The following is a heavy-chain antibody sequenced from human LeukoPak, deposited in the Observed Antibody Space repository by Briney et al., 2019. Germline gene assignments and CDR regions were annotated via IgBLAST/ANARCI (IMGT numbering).Heavy chain of an antibody. CDR1: GFTFSSYA. J-gene: IGHJ4*02. Sequence: GGSLRLSCAASGFTFSSYAMSWVRQAPGQGLEWVANIKQDGREKNYVDSVKGRFTISRDNAKNSLYLQMNSLRAEDTAVYYCARGFSGSGSYSVYWGQGTLVTVSS. CDR3: ARGFSGSGSYSVY. V-gene: IGHV3-7*01. D-gene: IGHD3-10*01. CDR2: IKQDGREK.